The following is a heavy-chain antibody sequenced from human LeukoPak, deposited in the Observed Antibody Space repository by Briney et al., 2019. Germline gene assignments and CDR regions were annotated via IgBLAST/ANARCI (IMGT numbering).Heavy chain of an antibody. CDR3: VRKLTGTTYFDC. Sequence: PGGSLRLSCAASGFTFSSYDMNWVRQAPGKGLEWVSYIHSSGGTIYYADSVKGRFTISRDSAKNSVYLRMNSLRAEDTALYYCVRKLTGTTYFDCWGQGTLVTVSS. D-gene: IGHD1-1*01. CDR1: GFTFSSYD. CDR2: IHSSGGTI. J-gene: IGHJ4*02. V-gene: IGHV3-48*03.